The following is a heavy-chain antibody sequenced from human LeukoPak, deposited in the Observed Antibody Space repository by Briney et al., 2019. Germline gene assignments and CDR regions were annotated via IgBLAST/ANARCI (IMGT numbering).Heavy chain of an antibody. V-gene: IGHV3-23*01. CDR3: AKQSYDDYFFDY. CDR2: ISGSGGST. Sequence: PGGSLRLSCAASGVTFSSYAMHWVRQAPGKGLEWVSAISGSGGSTYYADAVKGRFTISRDNSKNTLYLQMNSLRAEDTAVYYCAKQSYDDYFFDYWGQGTLVTVSS. CDR1: GVTFSSYA. J-gene: IGHJ4*02. D-gene: IGHD4-17*01.